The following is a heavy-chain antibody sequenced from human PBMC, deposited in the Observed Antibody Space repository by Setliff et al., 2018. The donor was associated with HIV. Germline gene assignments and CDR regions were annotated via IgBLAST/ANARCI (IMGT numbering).Heavy chain of an antibody. CDR2: SSPTSSSK. CDR1: GFSLGDFM. CDR3: ARVDLWSGRAFYMDV. J-gene: IGHJ6*03. Sequence: PGGSLRLSCTASGFSLGDFMLTWVRQAPGKGLQWVSDSSPTSSSKLYAESVKGRFTISRDNAKNSLYLQMNSLRVEDTAVYYCARVDLWSGRAFYMDVWGKGTTVTVSS. D-gene: IGHD3-3*01. V-gene: IGHV3-48*01.